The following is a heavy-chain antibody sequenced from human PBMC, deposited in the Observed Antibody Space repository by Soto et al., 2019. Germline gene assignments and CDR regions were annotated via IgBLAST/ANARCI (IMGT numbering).Heavy chain of an antibody. D-gene: IGHD3-3*01. CDR1: EFTFSGYG. CDR2: ISYDGSNK. Sequence: GGSLRLSCAASEFTFSGYGMHWVRQAPGKGLEWVAVISYDGSNKYYADSVKGRFTISRDNSKNTLYLQMNSLRAEDTAVYYCAKASGERASVLRFLEWSINYGMDVWGQGTTVTVSS. V-gene: IGHV3-30*18. J-gene: IGHJ6*02. CDR3: AKASGERASVLRFLEWSINYGMDV.